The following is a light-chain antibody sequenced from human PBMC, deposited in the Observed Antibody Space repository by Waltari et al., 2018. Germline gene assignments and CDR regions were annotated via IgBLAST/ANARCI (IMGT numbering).Light chain of an antibody. Sequence: QSALTQPASVSGSPGPSITISCTGTSRDVGGYNYVSWYQQHPGKAPKLMIYDVSKRPSGVSNRFSGSKSGNTASLTISGLQAEDEADYYCSSYTSSSTVVFGGGTKLTVL. CDR2: DVS. V-gene: IGLV2-14*01. J-gene: IGLJ2*01. CDR3: SSYTSSSTVV. CDR1: SRDVGGYNY.